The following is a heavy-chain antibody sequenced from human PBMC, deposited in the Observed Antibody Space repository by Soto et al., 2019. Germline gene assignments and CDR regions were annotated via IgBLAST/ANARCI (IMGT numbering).Heavy chain of an antibody. CDR3: ARELLLFGVDKAMDIDAGNYYYDMDV. V-gene: IGHV3-13*01. CDR1: GFTFSSYD. J-gene: IGHJ6*02. Sequence: GSLRLSCAASGFTFSSYDMHWVRQATGKGLEWVSAIGTAGDTYYPGSVKGRFTISRENAKNSLYLQMNSLRAEDTAVYYCARELLLFGVDKAMDIDAGNYYYDMDVWGQGTTVTVS. CDR2: IGTAGDT. D-gene: IGHD5-18*01.